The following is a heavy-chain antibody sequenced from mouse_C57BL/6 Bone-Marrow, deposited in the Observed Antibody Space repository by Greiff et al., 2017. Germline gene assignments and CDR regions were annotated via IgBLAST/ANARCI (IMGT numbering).Heavy chain of an antibody. CDR2: IRLKSDNYAT. V-gene: IGHV6-3*01. J-gene: IGHJ4*01. D-gene: IGHD1-1*01. CDR1: GFTFSNYW. Sequence: EVKVEESGGGLVQPGGSMKLSCVASGFTFSNYWMNWVRQSPEKGLEWVAQIRLKSDNYATHYAESVKGRFTISRDDSKSSVYLQMNNLRAEDTGIYYCTGLYGSSSFYAMDYWGQGTSVTVSS. CDR3: TGLYGSSSFYAMDY.